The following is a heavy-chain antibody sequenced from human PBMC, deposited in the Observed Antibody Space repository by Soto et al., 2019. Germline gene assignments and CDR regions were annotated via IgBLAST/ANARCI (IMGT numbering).Heavy chain of an antibody. CDR3: ARGNVWDTAMPTSIYYYYGMDV. D-gene: IGHD5-18*01. CDR2: IYPGDSDT. Sequence: GESLKISCKGSGYSFTSYWIGWVRQMPGKGLEWMGIIYPGDSDTRYSPSFQGQVTISADKSISTAYLQWSSLKASDTAMYYCARGNVWDTAMPTSIYYYYGMDVWGQGTTVTVSS. CDR1: GYSFTSYW. V-gene: IGHV5-51*01. J-gene: IGHJ6*02.